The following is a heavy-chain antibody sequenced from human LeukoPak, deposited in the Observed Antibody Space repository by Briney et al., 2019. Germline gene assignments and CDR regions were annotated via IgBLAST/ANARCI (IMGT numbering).Heavy chain of an antibody. D-gene: IGHD5-12*01. J-gene: IGHJ4*02. CDR3: ARQRHSGYDIFDY. V-gene: IGHV4-4*09. CDR1: GGSINSYY. CDR2: IYTSGST. Sequence: SETLSLTCTVSGGSINSYYWSWIRQPPGKGLEWIGYIYTSGSTNYNPSLKSRVTISVDTSKNQSSLKLSSVTAADTAVYYCARQRHSGYDIFDYWGQGTLVTVSS.